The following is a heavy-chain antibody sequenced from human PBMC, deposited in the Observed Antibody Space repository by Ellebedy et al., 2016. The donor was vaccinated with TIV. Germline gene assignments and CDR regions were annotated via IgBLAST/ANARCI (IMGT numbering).Heavy chain of an antibody. J-gene: IGHJ4*02. CDR2: IYYSGST. Sequence: MPGGSLRLSCTVSGGSVSSDNYYWSWIRQPPGKGLEWIGYIYYSGSTNYNPSLKSRVTISVDTSRSQLSLKLSSVTAADTAVYYCARDRFYYDNSGFYFQGTDSWGQGTLVTVSS. CDR3: ARDRFYYDNSGFYFQGTDS. V-gene: IGHV4-61*01. CDR1: GGSVSSDNYY. D-gene: IGHD3-22*01.